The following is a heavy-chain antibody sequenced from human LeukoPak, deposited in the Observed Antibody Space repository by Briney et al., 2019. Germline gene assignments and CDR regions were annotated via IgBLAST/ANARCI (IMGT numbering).Heavy chain of an antibody. J-gene: IGHJ5*02. Sequence: SVKVSCKASGGTFSSYTISWVRQAPGQGLEWMGRIIPIHGIANYAQKFQGRVTITADKSTSTAYMELSSLRSEDTAVYYCARVGYDSSGYSNRNNWFDPWGQGTLVTVSS. CDR3: ARVGYDSSGYSNRNNWFDP. CDR2: IIPIHGIA. V-gene: IGHV1-69*02. CDR1: GGTFSSYT. D-gene: IGHD3-22*01.